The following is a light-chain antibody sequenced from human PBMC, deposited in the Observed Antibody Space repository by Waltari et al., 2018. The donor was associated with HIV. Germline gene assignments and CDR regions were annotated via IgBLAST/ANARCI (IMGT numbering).Light chain of an antibody. Sequence: DIVMTQSPDSLAVSLGERATINCKSSQSVLYSSNNKNYLAWYQQKPGQPPKLLIYWASTRESGVPDRVSGSGSGTDFTLTISSLQAEDVAVYYCQQYYSTPWITFGQGTRLEIK. CDR1: QSVLYSSNNKNY. J-gene: IGKJ5*01. CDR3: QQYYSTPWIT. V-gene: IGKV4-1*01. CDR2: WAS.